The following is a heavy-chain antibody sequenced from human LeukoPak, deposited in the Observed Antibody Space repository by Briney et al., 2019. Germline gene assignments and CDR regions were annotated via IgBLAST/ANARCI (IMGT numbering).Heavy chain of an antibody. CDR1: GGSISSGGYY. V-gene: IGHV4-31*03. J-gene: IGHJ3*02. CDR3: GRHPSYSAFDI. CDR2: IYYSGST. Sequence: SETLSLTCTVSGGSISSGGYYWSWIRQHPGKSLEWIGYIYYSGSTYYNPSLKSRVTISLDTSKNQFSLNLTSVTAADTAVYYCGRHPSYSAFDIWGQGTMVTVSS. D-gene: IGHD2-21*01.